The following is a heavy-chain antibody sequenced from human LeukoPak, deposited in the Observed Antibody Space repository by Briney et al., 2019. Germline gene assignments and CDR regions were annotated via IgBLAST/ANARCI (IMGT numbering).Heavy chain of an antibody. D-gene: IGHD3-10*01. CDR2: INPNSGGT. CDR3: ARTLSITMVRGVIRNWFDP. V-gene: IGHV1-2*02. J-gene: IGHJ5*02. CDR1: GYTFTGYY. Sequence: ASVKVSCKASGYTFTGYYMHWVRQAPGQGLEWMGWINPNSGGTNYAQKFQGRVTMTRDTSISTAYMELSRLRSDDTAVYYCARTLSITMVRGVIRNWFDPWGQGTLVTVSS.